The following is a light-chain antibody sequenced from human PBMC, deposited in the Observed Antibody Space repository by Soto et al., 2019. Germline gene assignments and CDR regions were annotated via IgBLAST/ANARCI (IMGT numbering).Light chain of an antibody. Sequence: QSVLTQPPSVSAAPGQKVTISCSGSSSNIGNNYVSWYQQLPGTAPKLLIYDNNKRPSGIPDRFSDSKSGTSATLAITGLQTGDEADYYCSSYTSSTFYVFGTGTKVTVL. V-gene: IGLV1-51*01. CDR1: SSNIGNNY. CDR2: DNN. J-gene: IGLJ1*01. CDR3: SSYTSSTFYV.